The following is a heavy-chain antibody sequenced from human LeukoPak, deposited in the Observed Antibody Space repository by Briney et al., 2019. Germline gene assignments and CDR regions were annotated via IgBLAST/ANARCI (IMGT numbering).Heavy chain of an antibody. V-gene: IGHV3-30*18. CDR2: ISYDGSNK. Sequence: GRSLRLSCAASGFTFSSYGMHWVRQAPGKGLEWVAVISYDGSNKYYADSVKGRFTISRDNSKNTPYLQMNSLRAEDTAVYYCAKGSVVVAALDYWGQGTLVTVSS. D-gene: IGHD2-15*01. CDR3: AKGSVVVAALDY. CDR1: GFTFSSYG. J-gene: IGHJ4*02.